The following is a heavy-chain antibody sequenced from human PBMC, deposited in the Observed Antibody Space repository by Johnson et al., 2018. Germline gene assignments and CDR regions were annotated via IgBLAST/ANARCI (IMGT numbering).Heavy chain of an antibody. CDR1: GGTFSSYA. CDR2: IIPIFGTA. Sequence: QVQLVQSGAEVKKPGSSVKVACTASGGTFSSYAISWVRQAPGQGLEWMGGIIPIFGTANYAQKFQGRVTITADESTSTAYMELSSLRSEDTAVYYCARASRYCSSTSCYGLGMDVWGQGTTVTVSS. CDR3: ARASRYCSSTSCYGLGMDV. V-gene: IGHV1-69*12. D-gene: IGHD2-2*01. J-gene: IGHJ6*02.